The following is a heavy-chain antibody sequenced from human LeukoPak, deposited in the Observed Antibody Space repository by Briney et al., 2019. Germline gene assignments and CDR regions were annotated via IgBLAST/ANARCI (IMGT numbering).Heavy chain of an antibody. D-gene: IGHD3-10*01. V-gene: IGHV1-69*04. CDR2: INPMLGIA. CDR1: GGTFCSYA. J-gene: IGHJ4*02. Sequence: SVNVSCKASGGTFCSYAISWVRQAPGQGVEWMGRINPMLGIANYAQKFQGRVTINADKSTRTAYMELSSLRSEDTAVYYCAKDLRYFTMHYWGQGTLVTVSS. CDR3: AKDLRYFTMHY.